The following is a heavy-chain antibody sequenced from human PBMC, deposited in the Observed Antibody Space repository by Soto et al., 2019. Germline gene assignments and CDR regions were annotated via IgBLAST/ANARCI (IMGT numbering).Heavy chain of an antibody. D-gene: IGHD6-19*01. CDR3: AFEAQSNLKRAVAGTQRV. CDR2: IIPFLGIA. J-gene: IGHJ4*02. Sequence: QVQLVQSGAEVKKPGSSVKVSCKASGGTFSSYTISWVRQAPGQGLEWMGRIIPFLGIATYAQKFQGRVTITADKYTSTTYMELRSLRCEETTVYYCAFEAQSNLKRAVAGTQRVWGQGTLVTVSS. V-gene: IGHV1-69*02. CDR1: GGTFSSYT.